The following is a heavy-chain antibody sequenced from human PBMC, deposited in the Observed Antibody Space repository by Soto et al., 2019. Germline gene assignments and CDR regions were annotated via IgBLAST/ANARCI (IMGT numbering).Heavy chain of an antibody. J-gene: IGHJ4*02. Sequence: GGSLRLSCAASGFTFRSYAVSWVRQAPGKGLEWVSGISGGGGSTYYADSVTGRFTISRDNSKNTLYLQMNSLRAEDTAVYYCAKDGGPVYCNSPGCSAKHFDYWGQGTLVTVSS. CDR3: AKDGGPVYCNSPGCSAKHFDY. V-gene: IGHV3-23*01. CDR1: GFTFRSYA. CDR2: ISGGGGST. D-gene: IGHD2-2*01.